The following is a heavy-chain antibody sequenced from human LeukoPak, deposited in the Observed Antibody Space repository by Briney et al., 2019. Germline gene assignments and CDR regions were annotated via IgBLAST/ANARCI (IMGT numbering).Heavy chain of an antibody. CDR3: ARAIGDNGFDY. CDR2: IYYSGST. Sequence: PSETLSLTCTVSGGSISSGDYYWSWIRQPRGKGVEWIVYIYYSGSTYYNPSLKSRVTISVDTSKNQFSLKLSSVTAADTAVYYCARAIGDNGFDYWGQGTLVTVSS. V-gene: IGHV4-30-4*08. D-gene: IGHD2-21*02. J-gene: IGHJ4*02. CDR1: GGSISSGDYY.